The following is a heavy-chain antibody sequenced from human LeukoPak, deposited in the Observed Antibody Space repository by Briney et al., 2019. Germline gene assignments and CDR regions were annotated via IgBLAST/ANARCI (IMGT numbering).Heavy chain of an antibody. V-gene: IGHV4-39*07. D-gene: IGHD2-21*02. CDR2: IYYSGST. CDR1: GGSISSSNYY. J-gene: IGHJ4*02. Sequence: PSETLSLTCTVSGGSISSSNYYWGWIRQPPGKGLEWIGNIYYSGSTYYNPSLKSRVTISVDTSKNQFSLKLSSVTAADTAVYYCARRCGGDCSSGDYWGQGTLVTVSS. CDR3: ARRCGGDCSSGDY.